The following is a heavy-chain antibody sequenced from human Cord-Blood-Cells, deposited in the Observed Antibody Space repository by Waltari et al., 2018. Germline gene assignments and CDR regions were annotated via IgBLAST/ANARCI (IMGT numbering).Heavy chain of an antibody. J-gene: IGHJ3*02. D-gene: IGHD2-2*01. CDR2: IYYSGST. CDR1: GGSISSSSYY. V-gene: IGHV4-39*01. CDR3: AQVVPAAFAFDI. Sequence: QLQLQESGPGRVKPSETLSLTCTVSGGSISSSSYYWGWIRQPPGKGLEWIGSIYYSGSTYYNPSLKSRVTISVDTSKNQFSLKLSSVTAADTAVYYCAQVVPAAFAFDIWGQGTMVTVSS.